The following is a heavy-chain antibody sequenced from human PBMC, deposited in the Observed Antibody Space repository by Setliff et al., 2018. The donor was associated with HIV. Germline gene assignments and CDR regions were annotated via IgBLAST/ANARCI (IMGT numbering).Heavy chain of an antibody. CDR3: ARGPAGRLVFLSY. D-gene: IGHD6-6*01. CDR2: IYYSGST. J-gene: IGHJ4*02. CDR1: GGSISSYY. Sequence: LSLTCTVSGGSISSYYWSWIRQSPGKGLEWLGYIYYSGSTNYNPSLKSRVTISVDTSKNQFSLTLNSVTAADTAVYYCARGPAGRLVFLSYWGQETLVTVS. V-gene: IGHV4-59*01.